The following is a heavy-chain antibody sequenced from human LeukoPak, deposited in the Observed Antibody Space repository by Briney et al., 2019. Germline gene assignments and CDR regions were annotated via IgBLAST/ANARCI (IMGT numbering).Heavy chain of an antibody. Sequence: GGSLRLSCAASGFTFRNYVIHWVRQAPGKGLEWVAVTSSDLNVKLYADSVKGRFTISRDNSRSTLYLQMNSLRSEDTAIYYCAREGYYGSGSPPSLYFDYWGQGTLVTVSS. J-gene: IGHJ4*02. CDR3: AREGYYGSGSPPSLYFDY. CDR1: GFTFRNYV. CDR2: TSSDLNVK. D-gene: IGHD3-10*01. V-gene: IGHV3-30-3*01.